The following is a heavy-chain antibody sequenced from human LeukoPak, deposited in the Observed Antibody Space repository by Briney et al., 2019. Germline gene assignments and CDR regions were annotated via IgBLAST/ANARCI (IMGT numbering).Heavy chain of an antibody. V-gene: IGHV3-23*01. CDR1: GFTFSSYA. J-gene: IGHJ4*02. CDR3: ARYCSGGSCYSLSRTQEALDY. Sequence: GGSLRLSCAASGFTFSSYAMRWVRQAPGKGLEWVSSISGSGGSTYYADSVKGRFTISRDNAKNTLYLQMNSLRAEDTAVYYCARYCSGGSCYSLSRTQEALDYWGQGTLVTVSS. CDR2: ISGSGGST. D-gene: IGHD2-15*01.